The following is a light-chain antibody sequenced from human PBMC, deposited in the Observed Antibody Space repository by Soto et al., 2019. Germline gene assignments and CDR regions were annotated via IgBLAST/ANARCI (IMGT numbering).Light chain of an antibody. CDR3: SSYTSSSPYV. CDR2: DVS. J-gene: IGLJ1*01. Sequence: QSALTQPASVXGSPGQSITISCTGTSSDVGGYNYVSWYQQHPGKAPKLMIYDVSNRPSGVSNRFSGSKSGNTASLTISGLQAEDEADYYCSSYTSSSPYVFGTGTKVTVL. CDR1: SSDVGGYNY. V-gene: IGLV2-14*01.